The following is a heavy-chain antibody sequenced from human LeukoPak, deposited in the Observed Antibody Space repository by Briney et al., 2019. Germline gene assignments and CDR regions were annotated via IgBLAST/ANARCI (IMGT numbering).Heavy chain of an antibody. Sequence: GASVKVSCKASGYTFTGYYMHWVRQAPGQGLEWMGWINPNSGGTNYAQKFQGWVTMTRDTSISTAYMELSRLRSDDTAVYYCARGDVVVVTTYSRRGFPFDYWGQGTLVTVSS. J-gene: IGHJ4*02. CDR2: INPNSGGT. CDR3: ARGDVVVVTTYSRRGFPFDY. CDR1: GYTFTGYY. V-gene: IGHV1-2*04. D-gene: IGHD3-22*01.